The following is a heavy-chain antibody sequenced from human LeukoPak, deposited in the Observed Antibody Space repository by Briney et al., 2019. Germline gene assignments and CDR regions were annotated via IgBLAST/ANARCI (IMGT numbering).Heavy chain of an antibody. V-gene: IGHV3-48*01. CDR3: AREGSVVVPAAYYYYYMDV. CDR2: ISSSSSTI. D-gene: IGHD2-2*01. Sequence: QSGGSLRLSCAASGFTFSSYSMNWVRQAPGKGLEWVSYISSSSSTIYYADSVKGRFTISRDNAKNSLYLQMNSLRAEDTAVYYCAREGSVVVPAAYYYYYMDVWGKGTTVTVSS. J-gene: IGHJ6*03. CDR1: GFTFSSYS.